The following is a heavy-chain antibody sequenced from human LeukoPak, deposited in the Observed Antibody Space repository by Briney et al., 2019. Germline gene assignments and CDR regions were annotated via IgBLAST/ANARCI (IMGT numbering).Heavy chain of an antibody. J-gene: IGHJ4*02. CDR1: GGSFSGYY. V-gene: IGHV4-34*01. D-gene: IGHD3-10*01. CDR3: ARLPRKWFGELGQDY. CDR2: INHSGST. Sequence: PSETLSLTCAVYGGSFSGYYWSWIRQPPGKGLEWIGEINHSGSTNYNPSLKSRVTISVDTSKNQFSLKLSSVTAADTAVYYCARLPRKWFGELGQDYWGQGTLVTVSS.